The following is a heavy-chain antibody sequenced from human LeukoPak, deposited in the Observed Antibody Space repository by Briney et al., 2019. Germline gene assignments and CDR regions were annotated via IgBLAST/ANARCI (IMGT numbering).Heavy chain of an antibody. D-gene: IGHD4-17*01. Sequence: ASVKVSCKASGYTFTSYYMHWVRQAPGQGLEWMGIINPSCGSTSYAQKFQGRVTMTRDTSTSTVYMELSSLRSEDTAVYYCARNDYGVEWVYYYYGMDVWGQGTTVTVSS. V-gene: IGHV1-46*01. CDR3: ARNDYGVEWVYYYYGMDV. J-gene: IGHJ6*02. CDR1: GYTFTSYY. CDR2: INPSCGST.